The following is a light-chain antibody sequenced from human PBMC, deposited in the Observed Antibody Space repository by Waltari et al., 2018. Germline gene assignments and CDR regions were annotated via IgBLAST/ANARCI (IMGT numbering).Light chain of an antibody. CDR1: QNINRW. V-gene: IGKV1-5*03. CDR3: QQYHDSPWT. CDR2: QAS. Sequence: DIQMTQSPSTLSPSVGDRITITCRASQNINRWLVWFQQKPGKSPKLLIYQASSLESGVPSRFSGSGSGTEFTLTISSLQRDDFATYYCQQYHDSPWTFGQGTQVEI. J-gene: IGKJ1*01.